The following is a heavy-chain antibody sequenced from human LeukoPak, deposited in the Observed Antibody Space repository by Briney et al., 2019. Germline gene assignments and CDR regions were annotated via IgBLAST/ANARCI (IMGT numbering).Heavy chain of an antibody. CDR2: ISAYNGNT. J-gene: IGHJ3*02. D-gene: IGHD2-2*01. CDR1: GYTFTSYG. V-gene: IGHV1-18*01. Sequence: ASVKLSCKASGYTFTSYGISWVRQAPGQGLEWMGWISAYNGNTNYAQKLQGRVTMTTDTSTSTAYMELRSLRSDDTAVYYCARVMTIVVVPAFSLGAFDIWGQGTMVTVSS. CDR3: ARVMTIVVVPAFSLGAFDI.